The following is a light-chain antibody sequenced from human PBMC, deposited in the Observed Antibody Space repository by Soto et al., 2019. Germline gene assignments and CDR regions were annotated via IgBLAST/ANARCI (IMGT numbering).Light chain of an antibody. J-gene: IGKJ1*01. CDR2: GAS. V-gene: IGKV3-20*01. CDR1: QSVSSSY. Sequence: EIGLTQSPGTLSLSPGERATLSCRASQSVSSSYLAWYQQKPGQAPRLLIYGASSRATGIPDRFSGSGSGTDFPLTISRLEPEYFVVYYCQQYGSSPTFGQG. CDR3: QQYGSSPT.